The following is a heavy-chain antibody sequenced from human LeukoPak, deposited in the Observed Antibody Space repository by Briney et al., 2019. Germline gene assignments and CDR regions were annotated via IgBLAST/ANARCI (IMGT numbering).Heavy chain of an antibody. D-gene: IGHD1-26*01. CDR1: GYSFSNNW. V-gene: IGHV5-51*01. Sequence: GESLEISCKGSGYSFSNNWIGWVRQMPGKGLEWMGNIYPGDSDTRYSPSFQGQVTISADKSISTAHLQWSSLKASDTAMYYCARHSENYFDYWGQGTLVTVSS. CDR3: ARHSENYFDY. J-gene: IGHJ4*02. CDR2: IYPGDSDT.